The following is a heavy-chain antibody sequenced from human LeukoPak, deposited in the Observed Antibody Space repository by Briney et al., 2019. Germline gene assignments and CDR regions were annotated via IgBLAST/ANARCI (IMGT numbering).Heavy chain of an antibody. D-gene: IGHD2-15*01. J-gene: IGHJ4*02. CDR1: GFSITGYD. CDR2: ISSSSVYI. V-gene: IGHV3-21*01. Sequence: SGGSLRLSCAASGFSITGYDMHWVRQSPGKGLEWVSSISSSSVYIYYADSVKGRFTISRDNAKNSLYLQMASLRAEDTAVYYCARDVGKAYFDYWGQGTLVTVSS. CDR3: ARDVGKAYFDY.